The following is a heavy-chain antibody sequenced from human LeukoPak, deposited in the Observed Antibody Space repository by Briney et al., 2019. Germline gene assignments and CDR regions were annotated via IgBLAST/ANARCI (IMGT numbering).Heavy chain of an antibody. CDR1: GYSFTSYW. V-gene: IGHV5-51*01. CDR3: ARASTDNAGWHRGSFDY. CDR2: IYPGDSDS. J-gene: IGHJ4*02. Sequence: GESLKISCKGSGYSFTSYWIGWVRQMPGKGLEWMGIIYPGDSDSSYSPSFQGQVTISADTSDSTAYLQWSRLRASDTAIYYCARASTDNAGWHRGSFDYWGQGTLVTVSS. D-gene: IGHD6-19*01.